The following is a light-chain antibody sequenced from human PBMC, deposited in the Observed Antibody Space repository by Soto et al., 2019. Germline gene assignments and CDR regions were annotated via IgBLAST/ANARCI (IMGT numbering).Light chain of an antibody. CDR2: GAS. J-gene: IGKJ2*01. CDR3: QQANSFPQT. Sequence: DIVLTQSPGTLSLSPGESVTLSCRASQSVSSSHLAWYQQKPGQAPRLFIYGASRRATGIPDRFSGSGSGTDFTLTISRLQPEDFATYYCQQANSFPQTFGQGTKLEIK. CDR1: QSVSSSH. V-gene: IGKV3-20*01.